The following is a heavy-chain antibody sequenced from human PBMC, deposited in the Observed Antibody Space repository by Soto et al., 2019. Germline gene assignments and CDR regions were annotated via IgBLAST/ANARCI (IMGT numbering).Heavy chain of an antibody. V-gene: IGHV4-61*08. D-gene: IGHD4-17*01. Sequence: PSEPKSVTRSVAEGKSRGVGYYWSWNRQHPGKGLEWIGYIYYSGSTNYNPSLKRRVTISVDTSKNQFSLKLSSVTAADTAVYYCARLYGLDAFDILGQGTMVTVSS. CDR3: ARLYGLDAFDI. J-gene: IGHJ3*02. CDR1: EGKSRGVGYY. CDR2: IYYSGST.